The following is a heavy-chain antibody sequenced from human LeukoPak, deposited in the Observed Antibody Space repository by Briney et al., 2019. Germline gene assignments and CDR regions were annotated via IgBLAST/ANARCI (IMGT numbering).Heavy chain of an antibody. CDR3: ARAAAASSPTQFHY. CDR1: GGTFSSYA. V-gene: IGHV1-69*04. Sequence: SVKVSCKASGGTFSSYAISWVRQAPGQGLEWMGRIIPILGIANYAQKFQGRVTITADKSTSTACMELSSLRSEDTAVYYCARAAAASSPTQFHYWGQGTLVTVSS. D-gene: IGHD2-2*01. J-gene: IGHJ4*02. CDR2: IIPILGIA.